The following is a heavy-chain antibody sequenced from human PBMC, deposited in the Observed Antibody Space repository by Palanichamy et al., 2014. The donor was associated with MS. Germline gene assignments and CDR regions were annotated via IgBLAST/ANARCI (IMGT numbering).Heavy chain of an antibody. CDR3: AKSPDGGIRAYDY. CDR1: GFTFSSYA. Sequence: EVQLLESGGGLVQPGGSLRLSCAASGFTFSSYAMSWVRQAPGKGLEWVSAISGGGAGTYYADSVKGRFTISRDNSKNTLYLQMNSLRAEDTAVYYCAKSPDGGIRAYDYWGQGTLVTISS. V-gene: IGHV3-23*01. J-gene: IGHJ4*02. D-gene: IGHD6-13*01. CDR2: ISGGGAGT.